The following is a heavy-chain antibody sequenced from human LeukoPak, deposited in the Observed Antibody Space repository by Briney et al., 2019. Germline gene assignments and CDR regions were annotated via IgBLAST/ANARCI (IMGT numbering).Heavy chain of an antibody. Sequence: GGSLRLSCAASGFIFSSYGMHWVRQAPGKGLEWVAFIRYDESSKYYADSVKGRFAISRDNSKNTVYLQMNSLRGEDTAIYYCAKDTLGAAAGFNWFDPWGQGTLVTVSS. CDR2: IRYDESSK. J-gene: IGHJ5*02. CDR3: AKDTLGAAAGFNWFDP. D-gene: IGHD6-13*01. V-gene: IGHV3-30*02. CDR1: GFIFSSYG.